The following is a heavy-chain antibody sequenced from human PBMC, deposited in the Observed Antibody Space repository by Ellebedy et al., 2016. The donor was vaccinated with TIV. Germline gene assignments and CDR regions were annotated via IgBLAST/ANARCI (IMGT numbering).Heavy chain of an antibody. J-gene: IGHJ3*02. Sequence: SETLSLTCDISGDSLTNNDVAWNWIRQSPSRGLEWLGRTYYMSQWNNDYGVSVQSRITINPDTSKNQISLQLNSVTPEDTAVYYCARGKNSAFDIWGQGTMVTVSS. CDR3: ARGKNSAFDI. CDR2: TYYMSQWNN. D-gene: IGHD2/OR15-2a*01. V-gene: IGHV6-1*01. CDR1: GDSLTNNDVA.